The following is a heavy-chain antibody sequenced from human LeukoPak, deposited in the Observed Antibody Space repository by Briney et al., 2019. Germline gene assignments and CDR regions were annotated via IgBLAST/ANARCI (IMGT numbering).Heavy chain of an antibody. V-gene: IGHV5-51*01. CDR1: GYSFTSYW. CDR3: ARRASATEDLDY. Sequence: GESLKISCKGSGYSFTSYWIAWVRQMPGKGLEWMGIIYPGYSDTRYSPSFQGQVTISADKSINIAYLQWSSLKASDTAIYYCARRASATEDLDYWGQGTLVTVSS. CDR2: IYPGYSDT. J-gene: IGHJ4*02.